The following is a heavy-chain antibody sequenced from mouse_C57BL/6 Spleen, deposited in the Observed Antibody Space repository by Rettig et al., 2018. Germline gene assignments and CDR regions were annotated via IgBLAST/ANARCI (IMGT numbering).Heavy chain of an antibody. CDR3: ARIAYYSNYDWYFDV. Sequence: AHIWWDDDKYYNPALKSRLTISKDTSKNQVFLKIANVVTADTATYYCARIAYYSNYDWYFDVWGTGTTVTVSS. J-gene: IGHJ1*03. V-gene: IGHV8-8*01. D-gene: IGHD2-5*01. CDR2: IWWDDDK.